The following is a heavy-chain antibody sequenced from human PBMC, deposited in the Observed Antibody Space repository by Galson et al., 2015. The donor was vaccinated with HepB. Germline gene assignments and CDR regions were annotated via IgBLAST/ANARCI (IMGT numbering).Heavy chain of an antibody. CDR2: IYYTGST. CDR3: ARRWWSGNYVWFDP. CDR1: GGSISGYY. Sequence: SETLSLTCTVSGGSISGYYWSWIRQPPGKGLEWIGYIYYTGSTNYSPSLKSRVTISVDTSKKQFSLKLSSVTAADTAVYYRARRWWSGNYVWFDPWGQGTLVTVSS. J-gene: IGHJ5*02. V-gene: IGHV4-59*01. D-gene: IGHD1-26*01.